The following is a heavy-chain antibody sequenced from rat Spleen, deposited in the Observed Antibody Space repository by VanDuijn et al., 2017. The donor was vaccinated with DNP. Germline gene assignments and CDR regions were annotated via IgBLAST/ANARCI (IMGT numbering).Heavy chain of an antibody. CDR3: ATSNWESFEY. V-gene: IGHV5S10*01. D-gene: IGHD5-1*01. CDR2: IIYDGRRT. J-gene: IGHJ2*01. CDR1: GFTFSDYN. Sequence: EVQLVESGGGLVQPGRSMKLSCAASGFTFSDYNMAWVRPAPKKGLEWVANIIYDGRRTYYRDSVEGRFTISRDNAKNILYLQMDSLRSEDTATYHCATSNWESFEYWGQGVMVTVSS.